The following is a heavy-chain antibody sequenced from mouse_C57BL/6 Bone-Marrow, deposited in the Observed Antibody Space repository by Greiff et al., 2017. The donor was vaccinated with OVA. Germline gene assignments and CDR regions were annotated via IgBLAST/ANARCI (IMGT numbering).Heavy chain of an antibody. J-gene: IGHJ2*01. V-gene: IGHV14-4*01. D-gene: IGHD4-1*01. Sequence: VQLQQSGPELVRPGASVKISCTASGFNIKDDYMHWVKQSPEKGLEWIGWIDPDNGATGYASKFQGKATITADTSSNTAYLQLSSLTSEDSAVYYCTTWNWGGYWGQGTTLTVSA. CDR2: IDPDNGAT. CDR3: TTWNWGGY. CDR1: GFNIKDDY.